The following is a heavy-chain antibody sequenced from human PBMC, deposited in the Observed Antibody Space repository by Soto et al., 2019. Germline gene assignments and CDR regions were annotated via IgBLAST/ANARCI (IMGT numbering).Heavy chain of an antibody. CDR2: IIPILGIA. Sequence: QVQLVQSGAEVKKPGSSVKVSCKASGGTFSSYTISWVRQAPGQGLEWMGRIIPILGIANYSQKFQGRVTITADKSTSTGYMELSSLRSEDTAVYYCARDYERYDDILTENLWGQGTLVTVSS. J-gene: IGHJ4*02. D-gene: IGHD3-9*01. CDR1: GGTFSSYT. V-gene: IGHV1-69*08. CDR3: ARDYERYDDILTENL.